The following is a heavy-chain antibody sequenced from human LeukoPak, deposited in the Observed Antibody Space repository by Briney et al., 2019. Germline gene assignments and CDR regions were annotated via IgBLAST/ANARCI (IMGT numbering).Heavy chain of an antibody. J-gene: IGHJ3*02. CDR1: GGSINSGY. CDR2: LYPSGST. Sequence: SETLSLTCSVSGGSINSGYWSWIRQPPGKGLEWIGLLYPSGSTNYNPSLKSRVTISVDTSGTQFSLKLSSVTAADTAVYYCARGWEMLGRAFDIWGQGTMVTVSS. V-gene: IGHV4-59*01. CDR3: ARGWEMLGRAFDI. D-gene: IGHD2-15*01.